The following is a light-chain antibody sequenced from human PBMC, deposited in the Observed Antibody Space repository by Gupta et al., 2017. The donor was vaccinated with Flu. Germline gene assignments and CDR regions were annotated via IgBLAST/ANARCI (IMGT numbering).Light chain of an antibody. Sequence: STGAVTSGHYPYWFQQKPSQAPKTLNYDTSNTHAWTPARFSGSLLGGKAALTLSGAQPEDEAEYYCVLSSNGAPWVFGGGTKLTVL. V-gene: IGLV7-46*01. J-gene: IGLJ3*02. CDR2: DTS. CDR1: TGAVTSGHY. CDR3: VLSSNGAPWV.